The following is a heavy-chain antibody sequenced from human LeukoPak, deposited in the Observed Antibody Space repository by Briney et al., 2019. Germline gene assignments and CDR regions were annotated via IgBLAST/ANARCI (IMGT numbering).Heavy chain of an antibody. CDR1: GFTFSNYW. Sequence: PGGSLRLSCIASGFTFSNYWMSWVRQAPGKGLEWVASIKEDGSDKYYVDSVRGRFTIPRDNMKNSLYVQMSSLRAEDTAVYYCARLKDAVSTFDIWGQGIMVTVSS. V-gene: IGHV3-7*01. D-gene: IGHD6-19*01. CDR3: ARLKDAVSTFDI. CDR2: IKEDGSDK. J-gene: IGHJ3*02.